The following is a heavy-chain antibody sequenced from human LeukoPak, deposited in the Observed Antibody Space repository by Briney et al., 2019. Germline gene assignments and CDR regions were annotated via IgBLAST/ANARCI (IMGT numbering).Heavy chain of an antibody. D-gene: IGHD4-17*01. V-gene: IGHV4-61*02. Sequence: PSETLSLTCTVSGVSISSGSYYWSWIRQPAGKGLEWIGRIYSSGSTKYNPSLKSRVTISVDTSKNQFSLRLSSVTAADTAVYYCASVNDYGDPLPRYMDVWGKGTAVTVSS. CDR2: IYSSGST. CDR1: GVSISSGSYY. CDR3: ASVNDYGDPLPRYMDV. J-gene: IGHJ6*03.